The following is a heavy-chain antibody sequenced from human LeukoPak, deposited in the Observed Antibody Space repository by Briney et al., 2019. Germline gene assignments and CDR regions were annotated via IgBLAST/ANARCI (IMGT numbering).Heavy chain of an antibody. D-gene: IGHD5-24*01. CDR2: INWKTGNG. CDR3: TRRAARWQFDL. CDR1: GFTFSSYS. V-gene: IGHV3-9*01. J-gene: IGHJ2*01. Sequence: GGSLRLSCAASGFTFSSYSMNWVRQAPGRGLEWVSGINWKTGNGIYADSVKGRFTISRDNAKNSLYLQMSSLRAEDTALYYCTRRAARWQFDLWGRGTLLTVSS.